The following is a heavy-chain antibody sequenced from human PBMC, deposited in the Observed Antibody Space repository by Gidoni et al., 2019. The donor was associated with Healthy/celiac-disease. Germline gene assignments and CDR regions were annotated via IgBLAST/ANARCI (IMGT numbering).Heavy chain of an antibody. Sequence: EVQLLESGGGWVQPGGSLRLSCAASGFTFRSYAMSWVRQGPGKGLEWVSAISGSGCSTYYADSVKGRFTISRYNSKNTLYLQMNSLRAEDTAVYYCAKDRHFWNDWGFDYWGQGTLVTVSS. V-gene: IGHV3-23*01. CDR2: ISGSGCST. CDR1: GFTFRSYA. J-gene: IGHJ4*02. CDR3: AKDRHFWNDWGFDY. D-gene: IGHD1-1*01.